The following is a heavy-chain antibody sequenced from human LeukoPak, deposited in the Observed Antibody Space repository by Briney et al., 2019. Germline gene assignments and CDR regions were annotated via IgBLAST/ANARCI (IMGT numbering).Heavy chain of an antibody. CDR2: IYYSGST. V-gene: IGHV4-59*01. Sequence: PSETLSLTCTVSGGSISSYYWSWIRQPPGKGLEWIGYIYYSGSTNYNPSLKSRVTISVDTSKNQFSLKLSSVTAADTAVYYCARYNWNDSDFYYYYMDVWGKGTTVTVSS. CDR1: GGSISSYY. J-gene: IGHJ6*03. D-gene: IGHD1-1*01. CDR3: ARYNWNDSDFYYYYMDV.